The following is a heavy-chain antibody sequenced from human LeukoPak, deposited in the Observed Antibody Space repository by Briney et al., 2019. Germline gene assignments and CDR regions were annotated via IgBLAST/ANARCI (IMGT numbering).Heavy chain of an antibody. CDR2: INPNSGGT. Sequence: ASVKVSCKASGYTFTGYYMHWVRQAPGQGLEWMGWINPNSGGTNYAQKFQGRVTMTRDTSISTAYMELSRLRSDDTAVYYCAREVLLMVYAQTNWFDPWGQGTLVTVSS. D-gene: IGHD2-8*01. V-gene: IGHV1-2*02. J-gene: IGHJ5*02. CDR1: GYTFTGYY. CDR3: AREVLLMVYAQTNWFDP.